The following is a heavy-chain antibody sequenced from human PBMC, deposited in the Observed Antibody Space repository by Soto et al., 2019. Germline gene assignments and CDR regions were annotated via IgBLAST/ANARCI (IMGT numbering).Heavy chain of an antibody. V-gene: IGHV4-61*08. CDR2: IYSSGSA. CDR3: ARVLGDYYDSGGYRPVYYFDY. Sequence: PSETLSLTCTVSDGSVRSGDYYWNWIRQPPGKGLEWIGNIYSSGSANYNPALKSRPTISADKSKKQVSLRLSSVTAADTAIYYCARVLGDYYDSGGYRPVYYFDYWGQGALVTVSS. J-gene: IGHJ4*02. CDR1: DGSVRSGDYY. D-gene: IGHD3-22*01.